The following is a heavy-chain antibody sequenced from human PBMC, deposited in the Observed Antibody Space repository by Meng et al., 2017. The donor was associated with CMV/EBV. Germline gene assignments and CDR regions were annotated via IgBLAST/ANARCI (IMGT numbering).Heavy chain of an antibody. CDR2: ITPNSSYI. CDR1: EFTFSSYT. Sequence: GESLKISCAASEFTFSSYTMSWVRQAPGKGLEWVSSITPNSSYILYADSMKGRVTISRDNAKDSLYLQMNSLRAEDTAVYYCARIGLYPGRIYQLNAFDIWGQGTMVTVSS. CDR3: ARIGLYPGRIYQLNAFDI. V-gene: IGHV3-21*06. D-gene: IGHD2-15*01. J-gene: IGHJ3*02.